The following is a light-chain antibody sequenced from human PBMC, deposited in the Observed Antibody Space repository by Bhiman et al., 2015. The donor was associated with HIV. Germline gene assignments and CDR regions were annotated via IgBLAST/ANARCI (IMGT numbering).Light chain of an antibody. CDR1: TSNIGQNF. J-gene: IGLJ1*01. CDR3: SSLTSSLTYV. Sequence: QSVLTQPPSVSAAPGQTVTISCSGSTSNIGQNFLSWFQHVPGTAPKLLIYENNKRASGIPDRFSGSKSGNTASLTISGLQAEDEADYYCSSLTSSLTYVFGTGTNVTVL. CDR2: ENN. V-gene: IGLV1-51*02.